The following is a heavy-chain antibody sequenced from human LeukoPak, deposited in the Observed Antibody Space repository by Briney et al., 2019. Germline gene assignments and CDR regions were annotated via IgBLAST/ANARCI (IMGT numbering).Heavy chain of an antibody. CDR3: ARENDFWSGYSPLRAFDI. D-gene: IGHD3-3*01. Sequence: PSETLSLTCTVSGGSIRSDFWSWIRQPPGKGLEWIGYVYYSGSTNYSPSLKSRVTMSVDTSKNQFSLKLSSVTAADTAVYYCARENDFWSGYSPLRAFDIWGQGTMVTVSS. CDR2: VYYSGST. J-gene: IGHJ3*02. CDR1: GGSIRSDF. V-gene: IGHV4-59*12.